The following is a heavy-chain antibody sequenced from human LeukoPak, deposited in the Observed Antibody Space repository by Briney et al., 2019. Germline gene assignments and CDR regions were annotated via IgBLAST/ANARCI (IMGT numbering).Heavy chain of an antibody. CDR1: GFTFSSYS. J-gene: IGHJ4*02. Sequence: PGGSLRLSCAASGFTFSSYSMNWVRQAPGKGLEWVSYISSSSSTIYYADSVKGRFTISRDNAKNSLYLQMNSLRDEDTAVYYCAREGRFLEWSTTFIVKKYYFDYWGQGTLVTVSS. CDR3: AREGRFLEWSTTFIVKKYYFDY. D-gene: IGHD3-3*01. V-gene: IGHV3-48*02. CDR2: ISSSSSTI.